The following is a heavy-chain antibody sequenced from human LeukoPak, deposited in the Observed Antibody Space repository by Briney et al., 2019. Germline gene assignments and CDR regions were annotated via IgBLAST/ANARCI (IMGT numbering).Heavy chain of an antibody. V-gene: IGHV3-21*01. Sequence: GTSLRLSCAASGFTFSTYSMNWVRQAPGKGLEWISSIRDSSSYIYYADSVKGRFTLSRDNAKNSLYLQMSSLRAEDTAVYYCARESGYSSSGLDYWGQGTLVTVSS. CDR3: ARESGYSSSGLDY. J-gene: IGHJ4*02. D-gene: IGHD6-19*01. CDR2: IRDSSSYI. CDR1: GFTFSTYS.